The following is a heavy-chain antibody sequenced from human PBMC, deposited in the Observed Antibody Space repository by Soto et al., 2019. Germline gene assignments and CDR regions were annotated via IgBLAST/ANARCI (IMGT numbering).Heavy chain of an antibody. Sequence: GASVKVSCKASGYTFTSYDINWVRQATGQGLEWMGWMNPNSGNTGYAQKFQGRVTMTRNTSISTAYMELSSLRSEDTAVYYCARGLLWFGELLQSYYYMDVWGKGTTVTVSS. CDR1: GYTFTSYD. D-gene: IGHD3-10*01. V-gene: IGHV1-8*01. CDR3: ARGLLWFGELLQSYYYMDV. J-gene: IGHJ6*03. CDR2: MNPNSGNT.